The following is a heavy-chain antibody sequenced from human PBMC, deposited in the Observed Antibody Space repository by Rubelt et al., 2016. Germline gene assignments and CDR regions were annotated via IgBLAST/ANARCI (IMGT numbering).Heavy chain of an antibody. J-gene: IGHJ4*02. Sequence: VQLVESGGGSVQPGGSLRLSCAASGFTFSSYGMHWVRQAPGKGLEWVAFTRKAESDQYYADSVKGRLNISRDNSKNTLYLQMNNLGGEDTAGYFCPTGGFDYWGQGTLVTVSS. CDR2: TRKAESDQ. V-gene: IGHV3-30*02. CDR1: GFTFSSYG. D-gene: IGHD3-16*01. CDR3: PTGGFDY.